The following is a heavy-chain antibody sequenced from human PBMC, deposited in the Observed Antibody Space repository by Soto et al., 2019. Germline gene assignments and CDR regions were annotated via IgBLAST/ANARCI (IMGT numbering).Heavy chain of an antibody. J-gene: IGHJ4*02. CDR2: IVVGSGNT. Sequence: SVKVSCKASGFTFTSSAVQWVRQARGQRLEWIGWIVVGSGNTNYAQKFQERVTITRDMSTSTAYMELSRLRSEDTAVYYCAAGEHYYDSSGYYRFDYWGQGTLVTVSS. CDR3: AAGEHYYDSSGYYRFDY. V-gene: IGHV1-58*01. CDR1: GFTFTSSA. D-gene: IGHD3-22*01.